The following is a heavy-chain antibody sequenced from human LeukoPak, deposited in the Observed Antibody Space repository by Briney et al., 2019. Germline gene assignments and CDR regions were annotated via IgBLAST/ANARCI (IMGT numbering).Heavy chain of an antibody. J-gene: IGHJ5*02. V-gene: IGHV1-2*02. Sequence: ASVTVSCKASGYTFTGYYMHWVRQAPGQGLEWMGWINPNSGGTNYAQKFQGRVTMTRDTSISTAYMELSRLRFDDTAVYYCARGYCYDSSGPAGWFDPWGQGTLVTVSS. D-gene: IGHD3-22*01. CDR1: GYTFTGYY. CDR2: INPNSGGT. CDR3: ARGYCYDSSGPAGWFDP.